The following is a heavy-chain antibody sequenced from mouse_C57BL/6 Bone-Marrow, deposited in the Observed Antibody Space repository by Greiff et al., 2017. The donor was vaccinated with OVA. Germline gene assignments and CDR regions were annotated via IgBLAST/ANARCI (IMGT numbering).Heavy chain of an antibody. Sequence: VQLQQPGAELVRPGSSVKLSCKTSGYTFTSYWMHWVKQRPGQGLEWIGAFYPGNSDTSYNQKFQGKAKLTAVTSASTASMERSSLTNEDSAVYYCTRRGDDYDEGGAFDYWGQGTTRTVAS. CDR3: TRRGDDYDEGGAFDY. V-gene: IGHV1-5*01. D-gene: IGHD2-4*01. CDR2: FYPGNSDT. CDR1: GYTFTSYW. J-gene: IGHJ2*01.